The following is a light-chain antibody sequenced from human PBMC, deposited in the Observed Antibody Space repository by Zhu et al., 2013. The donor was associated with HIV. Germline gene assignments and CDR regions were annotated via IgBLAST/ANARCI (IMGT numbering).Light chain of an antibody. CDR2: GAS. CDR1: QSVSSN. CDR3: QQYSNSWT. J-gene: IGKJ1*01. Sequence: EIVMTRSPATLSVSPGERATLSCRASQSVSSNLAWYQQKPGQAPRLLIYGASTRATGITARFSGSGSGTEFTLTISSLQSEDFAVYYCQQYSNSWTFGQGTKVEIE. V-gene: IGKV3-15*01.